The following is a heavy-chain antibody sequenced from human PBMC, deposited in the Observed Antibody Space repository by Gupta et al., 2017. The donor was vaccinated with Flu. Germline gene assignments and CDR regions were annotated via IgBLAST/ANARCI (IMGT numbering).Heavy chain of an antibody. D-gene: IGHD6-13*01. CDR1: GLTFSDYA. CDR3: AKDRSGNPAIAY. J-gene: IGHJ4*02. CDR2: VGAGGDRT. V-gene: IGHV3-23*01. Sequence: VQLLESGGGVVQPGESLRLAGVVAGLTFSDYAMNWVGQAPGKGLEWLSTVGAGGDRTSYADSVMGRFTISRDNSKNTIYLQMDSLRGDDTAVYYCAKDRSGNPAIAYWGQGALVTVSA.